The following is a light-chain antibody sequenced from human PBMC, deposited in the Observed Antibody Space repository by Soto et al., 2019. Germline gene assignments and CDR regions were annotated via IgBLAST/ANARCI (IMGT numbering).Light chain of an antibody. Sequence: DIQMTQSPSTLSVSVGDRVTITCRASQTISSWLAWYQQKPGKAPKLLIYKASTLKSGVPSRLRGSGHGTEFTLTISSLQTDDFATYYCQHYNSYSEAFGHGTKVDIK. CDR1: QTISSW. CDR3: QHYNSYSEA. V-gene: IGKV1-5*03. J-gene: IGKJ1*01. CDR2: KAS.